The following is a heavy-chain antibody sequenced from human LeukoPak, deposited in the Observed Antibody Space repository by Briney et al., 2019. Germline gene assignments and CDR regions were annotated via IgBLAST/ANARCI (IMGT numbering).Heavy chain of an antibody. D-gene: IGHD3-10*01. V-gene: IGHV1-8*01. CDR3: ARGALLWFGELASRYNWFDP. CDR1: GYTFTSYD. J-gene: IGHJ5*02. CDR2: TNPNSGNT. Sequence: ASVKVSCKASGYTFTSYDINWVRQATGQGLEWMGWTNPNSGNTGYAQKFQGRVTMTRNTSISTAYMELSSLRSEDTAVYYCARGALLWFGELASRYNWFDPWGQGTLVTVSS.